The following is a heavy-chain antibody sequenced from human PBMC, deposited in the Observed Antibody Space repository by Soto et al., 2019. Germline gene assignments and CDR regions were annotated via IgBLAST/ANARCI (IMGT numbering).Heavy chain of an antibody. Sequence: QPGGSLRLSCTASDRIVGLNYMNWVRQAPGKGLEWVSVISTDGTPYYADFVKGRFTVSRDLSKNTVFLEMKSLRVEDTAVYYCASSPSSVVSNFYGMDVWGQGTTVTVSS. J-gene: IGHJ6*02. CDR3: ASSPSSVVSNFYGMDV. CDR1: DRIVGLNY. CDR2: ISTDGTP. V-gene: IGHV3-53*01. D-gene: IGHD3-22*01.